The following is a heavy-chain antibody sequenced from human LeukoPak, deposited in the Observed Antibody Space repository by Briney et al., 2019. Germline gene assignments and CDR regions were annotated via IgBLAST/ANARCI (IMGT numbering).Heavy chain of an antibody. Sequence: SSVKVSCKASGYTFTSYGISWVRQAPGQGLEWMGWISAYNGNTNYAQKLQGRVTMTTDTSTSTAYMELRSLRSDDTAVYYCARIPYDSIGYYVLWDFDYWGQGTMVTVSS. CDR2: ISAYNGNT. V-gene: IGHV1-18*01. D-gene: IGHD3-22*01. CDR3: ARIPYDSIGYYVLWDFDY. CDR1: GYTFTSYG. J-gene: IGHJ4*02.